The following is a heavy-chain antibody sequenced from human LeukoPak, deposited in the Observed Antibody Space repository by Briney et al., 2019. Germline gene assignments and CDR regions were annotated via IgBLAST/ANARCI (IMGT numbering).Heavy chain of an antibody. D-gene: IGHD2/OR15-2a*01. J-gene: IGHJ4*02. CDR2: VHLNGRT. Sequence: TETLSLTCDVSGGSISTTNWWTWVRQPPGGGLEWIGEVHLNGRTHYSPSLESRVTMSVDMSENHISLQLTSVTAADTAVYYCAREGGFYRPLDYSGPGTLVIVSS. V-gene: IGHV4-4*02. CDR1: GGSISTTNW. CDR3: AREGGFYRPLDY.